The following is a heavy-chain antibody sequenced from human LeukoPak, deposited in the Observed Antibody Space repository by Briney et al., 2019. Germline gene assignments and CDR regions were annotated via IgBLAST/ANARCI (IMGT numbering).Heavy chain of an antibody. V-gene: IGHV3-21*01. D-gene: IGHD6-19*01. Sequence: GGSLRLSCAASGSTFSSYSMNWVRQAPGKGLEWVSSISSSSSYIYYADSVKGRFTISRDNAKNSLYLQMNSLRAEDTAVYYCSGYSSGWTYYFDYWGQGTLVTVSS. CDR1: GSTFSSYS. CDR3: SGYSSGWTYYFDY. CDR2: ISSSSSYI. J-gene: IGHJ4*02.